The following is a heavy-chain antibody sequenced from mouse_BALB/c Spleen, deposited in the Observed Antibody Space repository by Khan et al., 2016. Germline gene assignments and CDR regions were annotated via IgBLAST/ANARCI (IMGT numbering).Heavy chain of an antibody. J-gene: IGHJ4*01. D-gene: IGHD2-5*01. CDR2: ILPVSGTT. CDR1: GYTFSSYW. CDR3: SRSYYINYDAMDY. Sequence: QVQLQQSGAELMKPGASVKISCKATGYTFSSYWIEWVKQRPGHGLEWIGEILPVSGTTNYNEKFKGKATFTADTSSNTAYMQLSSLTSEDSAVYSVSRSYYINYDAMDYWGQGTSVTVSS. V-gene: IGHV1-9*01.